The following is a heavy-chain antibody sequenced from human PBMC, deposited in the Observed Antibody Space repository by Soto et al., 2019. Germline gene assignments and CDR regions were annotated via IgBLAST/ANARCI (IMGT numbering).Heavy chain of an antibody. Sequence: ASVKVSCKASGYTFTSYGISWVRQAPGQGLEWMGWISAYNGNTNYAQKLQGRVTMTTDTSTSTAYMELRSLRSDDTAVYYCAIGYCSGGSCHETDFAYWGQGTLVTVSS. V-gene: IGHV1-18*01. CDR2: ISAYNGNT. D-gene: IGHD2-15*01. CDR3: AIGYCSGGSCHETDFAY. J-gene: IGHJ4*02. CDR1: GYTFTSYG.